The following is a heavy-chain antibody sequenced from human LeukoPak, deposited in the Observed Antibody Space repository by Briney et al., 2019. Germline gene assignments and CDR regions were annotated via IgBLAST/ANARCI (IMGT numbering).Heavy chain of an antibody. CDR1: GFTFDDYA. CDR3: AKGSYYDSSGYYLDAFDI. D-gene: IGHD3-22*01. V-gene: IGHV3-9*01. J-gene: IGHJ3*02. CDR2: ISWNSGSI. Sequence: GRSLRLSCAASGFTFDDYAMHWVRQAPGKGLEWVSGISWNSGSIGYADSVKGRFTISRDNAKNSLYLQMNSLRAEDTALYYCAKGSYYDSSGYYLDAFDIWGQGTMGTVSS.